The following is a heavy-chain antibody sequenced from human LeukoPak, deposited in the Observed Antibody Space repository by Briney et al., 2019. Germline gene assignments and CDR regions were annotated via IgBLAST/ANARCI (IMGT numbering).Heavy chain of an antibody. D-gene: IGHD2/OR15-2a*01. CDR1: GFTFSSYA. CDR3: AKFIHYLLDAFDI. CDR2: ISGSGGST. Sequence: GGSLRLSXAASGFTFSSYAMSWVRQAPGKGLEWVSAISGSGGSTYYADSVKGRFTISRDNSKNTLYLQMNSLRAEDTAVYYCAKFIHYLLDAFDIWGQGTMVTVSS. V-gene: IGHV3-23*01. J-gene: IGHJ3*02.